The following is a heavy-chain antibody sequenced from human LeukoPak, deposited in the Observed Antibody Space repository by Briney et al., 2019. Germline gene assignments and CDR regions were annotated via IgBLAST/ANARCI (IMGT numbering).Heavy chain of an antibody. D-gene: IGHD2-2*01. J-gene: IGHJ4*02. Sequence: GGSLRLSCAASGFTFSSHGMHWVRQAPGKGLEWVAVIGGNGHTKYYADSVKGRCTISRDNAKNSLYLQMNSLRAEDTAVYYCARDNSTSCLNDYWGQGTLVTVSS. V-gene: IGHV3-33*08. CDR2: IGGNGHTK. CDR1: GFTFSSHG. CDR3: ARDNSTSCLNDY.